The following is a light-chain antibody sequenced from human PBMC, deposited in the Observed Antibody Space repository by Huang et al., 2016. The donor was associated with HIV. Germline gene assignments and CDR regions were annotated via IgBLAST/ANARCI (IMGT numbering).Light chain of an antibody. CDR1: QNISSNF. J-gene: IGKJ4*01. V-gene: IGKV3-20*01. CDR3: QQYLMSPLT. CDR2: GVS. Sequence: EIVLTQSPGTLSLSPGERAALSCRSSQNISSNFLAWYQQKSGRAPRLLIYGVSTRAFGIPDRLSGSGSGTNFTLTISRVEPEDSAVYYCQQYLMSPLTFGGGTKVEIK.